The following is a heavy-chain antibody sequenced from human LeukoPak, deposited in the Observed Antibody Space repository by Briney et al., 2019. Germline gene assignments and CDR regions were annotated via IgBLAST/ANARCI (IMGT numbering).Heavy chain of an antibody. Sequence: GGSLRLSCAASGFTFSNYWMSWVRQAPGKGLEWVANIKQDGSEKYFVDSVKGRFTISRDNAKNSLYLQMNSLRAEDTAVYYRAVYGSGFNPWGHGTLVTVSS. CDR1: GFTFSNYW. CDR3: AVYGSGFNP. V-gene: IGHV3-7*01. D-gene: IGHD3-10*01. J-gene: IGHJ5*02. CDR2: IKQDGSEK.